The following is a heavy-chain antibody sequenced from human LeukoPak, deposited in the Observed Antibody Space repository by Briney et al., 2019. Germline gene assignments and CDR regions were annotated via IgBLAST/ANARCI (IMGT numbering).Heavy chain of an antibody. CDR2: ISKSGDHA. D-gene: IGHD6-19*01. V-gene: IGHV3-23*01. Sequence: GGSLRLSCAVSGLTFNNYAMSWVRQAPGKGLEWVSAISKSGDHAYYAASAKGRFTIYRDNSKNTQYLQMNSLRAEDTAVYYCARDSGKFDYWGQGTLVTVSS. CDR3: ARDSGKFDY. CDR1: GLTFNNYA. J-gene: IGHJ4*02.